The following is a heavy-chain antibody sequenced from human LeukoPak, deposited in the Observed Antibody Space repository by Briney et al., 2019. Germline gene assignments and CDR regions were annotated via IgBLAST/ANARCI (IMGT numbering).Heavy chain of an antibody. J-gene: IGHJ4*02. CDR3: ARDGGVATGLFDY. Sequence: PGGSLRLSCGASGFTFSSYSMNWVRQAPGKGLKWVSFISSSSSYIYYADSVKGRFTISRDNAKNSLYLQMNSLRAEDTAVYYCARDGGVATGLFDYWGQGTLVTVSS. CDR1: GFTFSSYS. D-gene: IGHD5-12*01. CDR2: ISSSSSYI. V-gene: IGHV3-21*01.